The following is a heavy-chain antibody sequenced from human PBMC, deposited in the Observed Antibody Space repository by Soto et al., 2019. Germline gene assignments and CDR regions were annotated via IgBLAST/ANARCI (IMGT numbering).Heavy chain of an antibody. D-gene: IGHD3-10*01. J-gene: IGHJ6*02. Sequence: PSETLSLTCTFSGGSISSYYWSWVRQPPGKGLEWIGYIYYSGSTNYNPSLKSRVTISVDTSKNQFSLKLSSVTAADTAVYYCARQSSGSYWDGMDVWGQGTTVTVSS. CDR3: ARQSSGSYWDGMDV. CDR2: IYYSGST. V-gene: IGHV4-59*08. CDR1: GGSISSYY.